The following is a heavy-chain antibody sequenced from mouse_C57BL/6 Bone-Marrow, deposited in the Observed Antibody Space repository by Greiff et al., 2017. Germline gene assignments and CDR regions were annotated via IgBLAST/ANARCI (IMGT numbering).Heavy chain of an antibody. CDR3: ARGGGMDY. CDR1: GYTFTSYT. J-gene: IGHJ4*01. CDR2: INPSSGYT. Sequence: VQLQESGAELARPGASVKMSCKASGYTFTSYTMHWVKQRPGQGLEWIGYINPSSGYTKYNQKFKDKATLTADKSSSTAYMQLSSLTSEDAAVYYCARGGGMDYWGQGTSVTVSS. V-gene: IGHV1-4*01.